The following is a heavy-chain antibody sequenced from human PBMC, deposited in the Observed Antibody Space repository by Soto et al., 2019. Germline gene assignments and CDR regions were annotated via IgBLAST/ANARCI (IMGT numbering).Heavy chain of an antibody. V-gene: IGHV4-31*03. CDR2: IYYSGST. J-gene: IGHJ3*02. D-gene: IGHD3-10*01. Sequence: QVQLQESGPGLVKPSQTLSLTCTVSGGSISSGGYYWSWIRQHPGKGLEWIGYIYYSGSTYYDPSLKSRVTISVDTSTNQFSLKLSSVTAADTAVYYCARFYMVRGVMGAFDIWGQGTMVTVSS. CDR3: ARFYMVRGVMGAFDI. CDR1: GGSISSGGYY.